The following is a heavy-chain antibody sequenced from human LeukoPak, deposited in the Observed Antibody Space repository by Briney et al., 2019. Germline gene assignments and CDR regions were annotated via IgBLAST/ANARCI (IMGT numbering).Heavy chain of an antibody. V-gene: IGHV4-34*01. CDR1: GGSFSGYY. CDR2: INHSGST. CDR3: ARVNYCSSTSCPVGGAFDI. Sequence: PSETLSLTCAVYGGSFSGYYWSWIRQPPGKGLEWIGEINHSGSTNYNPSLKSRVTISVDTSKNQFSLKLSSVTAADTAVYYCARVNYCSSTSCPVGGAFDIWGQGTMVTVSS. D-gene: IGHD2-2*01. J-gene: IGHJ3*02.